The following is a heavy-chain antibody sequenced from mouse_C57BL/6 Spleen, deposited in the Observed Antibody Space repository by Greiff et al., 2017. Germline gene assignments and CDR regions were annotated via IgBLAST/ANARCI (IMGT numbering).Heavy chain of an antibody. CDR1: GFNITDDY. D-gene: IGHD1-1*01. V-gene: IGHV14-4*01. CDR2: IDPENGDT. Sequence: VQLQQSGAELVRPGASVKLSCTASGFNITDDYMHWVKQRPEQGLEWIGWIDPENGDTEYAPKFEGKATITADTSSNTAYLQLSSLTSEDTAVYYCTTEYYYGSSPAFADWGQGTLVTVSA. J-gene: IGHJ3*01. CDR3: TTEYYYGSSPAFAD.